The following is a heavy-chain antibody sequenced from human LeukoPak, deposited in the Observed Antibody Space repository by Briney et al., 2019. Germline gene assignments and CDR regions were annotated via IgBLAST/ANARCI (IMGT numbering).Heavy chain of an antibody. V-gene: IGHV4-59*12. CDR2: VYYSGST. J-gene: IGHJ4*02. D-gene: IGHD5-18*01. Sequence: PSETLSLTCTVSGGSISTYYWSWIRQPPGKGLEWIGYVYYSGSTNYNPSLKSRVTISVDTSKNQFSLKLSSVTAADTAVYYCARRGYSYGYGPYYFDYWGQGTLVTVSP. CDR3: ARRGYSYGYGPYYFDY. CDR1: GGSISTYY.